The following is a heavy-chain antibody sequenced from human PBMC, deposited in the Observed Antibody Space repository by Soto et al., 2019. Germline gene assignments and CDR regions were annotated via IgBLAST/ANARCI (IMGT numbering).Heavy chain of an antibody. J-gene: IGHJ4*02. CDR3: ARVGGEESWYYFDY. D-gene: IGHD3-10*01. CDR1: GFTFSDHY. CDR2: TRNKANSYTT. V-gene: IGHV3-72*01. Sequence: GGSLRLSCAASGFTFSDHYMDWVRQAPGKGLEWVGRTRNKANSYTTEYAASVKGRFTISRDDSKNSLYLQMNSLKTEDTAVYYCARVGGEESWYYFDYWGQGTLVTVSS.